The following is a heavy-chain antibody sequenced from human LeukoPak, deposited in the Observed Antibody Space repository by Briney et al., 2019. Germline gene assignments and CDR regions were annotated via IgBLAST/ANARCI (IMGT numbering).Heavy chain of an antibody. D-gene: IGHD6-13*01. CDR2: INPNSGGT. V-gene: IGHV1-2*02. CDR3: APTTGIAAAGQYFQH. CDR1: GYTFTGYY. J-gene: IGHJ1*01. Sequence: ASVTVSCKASGYTFTGYYMHWVRQAPGQGLEWMGWINPNSGGTNYAQKFQGRVTMTRDTSISTAYMEMSRLRSDDTAVYYCAPTTGIAAAGQYFQHWGQGTLVTVSS.